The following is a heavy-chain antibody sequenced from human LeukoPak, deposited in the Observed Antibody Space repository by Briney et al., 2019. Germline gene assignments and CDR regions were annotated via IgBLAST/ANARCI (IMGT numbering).Heavy chain of an antibody. V-gene: IGHV4-59*01. CDR3: ARGGNYFDY. CDR2: IYYSGST. CDR1: GGSISNYY. Sequence: SETLSLTCSFSGGSISNYYWSWVRQPPGKGLEWIGYIYYSGSTDYNPSLKSRVTISVDTSKNQFSLKLSSVTAADTAVYYCARGGNYFDYWGQGTLVTVSS. J-gene: IGHJ4*02.